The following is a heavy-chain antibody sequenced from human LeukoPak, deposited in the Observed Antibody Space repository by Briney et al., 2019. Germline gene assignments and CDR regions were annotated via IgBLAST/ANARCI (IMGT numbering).Heavy chain of an antibody. J-gene: IGHJ4*02. Sequence: PSETLSLTCAVSGGSITTIGYYWGWIRQPPGKGLEWIGSIYYSGSTYYSTSLKSRLTIPLDTSKNQFSLKLRSVTATDTAIYYCARHGGATAATKLFDFWGQGTLVTVSS. CDR2: IYYSGST. CDR1: GGSITTIGYY. CDR3: ARHGGATAATKLFDF. D-gene: IGHD1-26*01. V-gene: IGHV4-39*01.